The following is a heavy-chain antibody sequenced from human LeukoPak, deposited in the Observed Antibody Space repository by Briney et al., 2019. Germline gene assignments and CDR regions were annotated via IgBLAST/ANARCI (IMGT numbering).Heavy chain of an antibody. CDR1: GFTFSSYA. Sequence: GGSLRLSCAASGFTFSSYAMTWVRQAPGKGLEWVSGISGSSGNTYYTDSVRGRLSVSRDNSKNTLYLQVNSLRAEDTAVYYCAAVGATSLGAFDIWGQGTMVTVSS. J-gene: IGHJ3*02. CDR3: AAVGATSLGAFDI. CDR2: ISGSSGNT. D-gene: IGHD1-26*01. V-gene: IGHV3-23*01.